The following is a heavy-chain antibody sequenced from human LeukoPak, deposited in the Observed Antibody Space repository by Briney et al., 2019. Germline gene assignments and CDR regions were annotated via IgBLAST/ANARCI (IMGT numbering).Heavy chain of an antibody. CDR3: ARQVSDYFYYYIDV. J-gene: IGHJ6*03. V-gene: IGHV4-39*01. CDR2: IYYSGTT. CDR1: GGSISSSGYY. Sequence: SLTLSLTCSVSGGSISSSGYYWNWIRQPPGKGLEWVGSIYYSGTTYYNSSLKSRVTISEDTSKNRFSLMLTSVTAADTAVYYCARQVSDYFYYYIDVWGEGTTVIVSS.